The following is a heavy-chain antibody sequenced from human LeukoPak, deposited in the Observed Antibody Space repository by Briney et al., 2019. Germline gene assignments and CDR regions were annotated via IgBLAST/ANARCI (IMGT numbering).Heavy chain of an antibody. Sequence: GGSLRLSCAASGSTFSSYAMSWVRQAPGKGLEWVSAISGSGGSTYYADSVKGRFTISRDNSKNTLYLQMNSLRAEDTAVYYCAKDLWYYYDTNGYWGQGTLVTVSS. V-gene: IGHV3-23*01. CDR3: AKDLWYYYDTNGY. CDR1: GSTFSSYA. J-gene: IGHJ4*02. CDR2: ISGSGGST. D-gene: IGHD3-22*01.